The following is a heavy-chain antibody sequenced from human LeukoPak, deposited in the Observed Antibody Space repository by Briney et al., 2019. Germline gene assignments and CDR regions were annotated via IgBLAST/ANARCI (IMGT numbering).Heavy chain of an antibody. J-gene: IGHJ4*02. Sequence: GGSLRLSCQASGITFSNHALDWVRQAPGKGLEYVAAINPNGGSTVYVDSVKGRFIISRDNSRNTLYLQMGDLRVDDTAVYYCARERGAGLSSSWVDYWGQGTLVAVSS. CDR3: ARERGAGLSSSWVDY. CDR2: INPNGGST. CDR1: GITFSNHA. V-gene: IGHV3-64*02. D-gene: IGHD6-13*01.